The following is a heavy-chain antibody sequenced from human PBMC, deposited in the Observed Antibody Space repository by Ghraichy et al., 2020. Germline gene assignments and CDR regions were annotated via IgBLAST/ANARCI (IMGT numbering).Heavy chain of an antibody. D-gene: IGHD5-24*01. V-gene: IGHV3-64*02. CDR1: GFTFSSYA. CDR2: ISTNGGST. Sequence: GGSLRLSCAASGFTFSSYAMHWVRQAPGTGLEYVAGISTNGGSTYYADSVKGRFTISRDNSHNTLYLQMGSLRAEDMAMYYCARASRWLQLGFDFWGQGALVTVSS. CDR3: ARASRWLQLGFDF. J-gene: IGHJ4*02.